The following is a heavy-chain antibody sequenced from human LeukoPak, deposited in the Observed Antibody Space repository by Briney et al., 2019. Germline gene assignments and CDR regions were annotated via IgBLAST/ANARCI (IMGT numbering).Heavy chain of an antibody. CDR3: ARSIDDSEEFDY. CDR2: IIPIFGTA. D-gene: IGHD2-15*01. J-gene: IGHJ4*02. CDR1: GGIFSSYA. V-gene: IGHV1-69*13. Sequence: SVNVSCKASGGIFSSYAISWVRQAPGQGLEWMGGIIPIFGTANYAQKFQGRVTLTADESTSTAYMELSSRRSEDTAVYYCARSIDDSEEFDYWGQGTLVTVSS.